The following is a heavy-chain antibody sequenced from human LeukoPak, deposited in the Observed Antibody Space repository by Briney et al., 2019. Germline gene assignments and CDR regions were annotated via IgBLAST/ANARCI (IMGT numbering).Heavy chain of an antibody. CDR2: IYSGGST. Sequence: GGSLRLSCAASGFTFSDNYMSWVREAPGKGLEWVSVIYSGGSTYYADSVKGRFTISRDNSKNTLYLQMNSLRAEDTAVYYCARVKAGYCSSTSCSRIDIWGQGTMVTVSS. CDR3: ARVKAGYCSSTSCSRIDI. CDR1: GFTFSDNY. V-gene: IGHV3-53*01. D-gene: IGHD2-2*01. J-gene: IGHJ3*02.